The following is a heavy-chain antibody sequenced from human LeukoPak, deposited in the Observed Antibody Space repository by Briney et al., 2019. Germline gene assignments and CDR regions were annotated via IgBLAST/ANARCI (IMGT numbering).Heavy chain of an antibody. CDR2: IYYSGST. V-gene: IGHV4-31*03. Sequence: SETLSLTCTVSGGSISSGGYYWSWIRQHPGKGLEWIGYIYYSGSTYYNPSLKSRVTISVDTSKNQFSLKLSSVTAADTALYYCAKAVRGAGLDFDYGGQGTLVTVSS. J-gene: IGHJ4*02. CDR1: GGSISSGGYY. CDR3: AKAVRGAGLDFDY. D-gene: IGHD6-19*01.